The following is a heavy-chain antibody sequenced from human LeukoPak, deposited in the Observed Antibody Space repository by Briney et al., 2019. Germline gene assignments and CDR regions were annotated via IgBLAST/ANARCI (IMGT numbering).Heavy chain of an antibody. Sequence: SXXLSLTCTVSGGSISSYYWSWIRQPAGKGLEWIGRIYTSGSTNYNPSLKSRVTMSVDTSKNQFSLKLSSVTAADTAVYYCARAGSRYYDSSGYTLGQGTLVTVSS. CDR2: IYTSGST. D-gene: IGHD3-22*01. V-gene: IGHV4-4*07. CDR1: GGSISSYY. CDR3: ARAGSRYYDSSGYT. J-gene: IGHJ5*02.